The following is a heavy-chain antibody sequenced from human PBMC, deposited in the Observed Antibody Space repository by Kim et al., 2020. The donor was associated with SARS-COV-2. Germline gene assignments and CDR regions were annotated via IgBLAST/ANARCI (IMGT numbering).Heavy chain of an antibody. D-gene: IGHD5-18*01. V-gene: IGHV3-23*01. CDR1: FKFRNYG. Sequence: FKFRNYGLDLVRQGSGEGLGVVSIIPWCWSNPNHAGHREGQFNNSRDNSKNTLYLQMNSLTGDDTAVYYCAKCLYSYGSDAFDIWGLGTLV. CDR2: IPWCWSNP. CDR3: AKCLYSYGSDAFDI. J-gene: IGHJ3*02.